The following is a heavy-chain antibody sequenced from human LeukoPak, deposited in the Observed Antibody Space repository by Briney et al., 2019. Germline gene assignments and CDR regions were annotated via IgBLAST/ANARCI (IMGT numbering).Heavy chain of an antibody. D-gene: IGHD1-20*01. CDR3: ARGDPGITGTTYFDY. CDR1: GGSISSYY. CDR2: IYYSGST. V-gene: IGHV4-59*01. Sequence: SETLSLTCIVAGGSISSYYCSWIRQPPGKGLEWIGYIYYSGSTNYNPSLKSRVTISVDTSKNQFSLKLSSVTAADTAVYYCARGDPGITGTTYFDYWGQGTLVTVSS. J-gene: IGHJ4*02.